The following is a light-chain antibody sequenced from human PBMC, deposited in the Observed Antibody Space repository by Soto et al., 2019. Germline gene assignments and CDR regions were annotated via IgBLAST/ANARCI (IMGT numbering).Light chain of an antibody. Sequence: QSALTQPASVSGSPGQSITISCTGTSSDVGGYNYVSWYQQHPGTAPKLIIFEVSYRPSGISNRFSASESGDTASLTISGLQADDEADYYCCSYTDSRTHIFGSGTKVTVL. V-gene: IGLV2-14*01. CDR1: SSDVGGYNY. CDR3: CSYTDSRTHI. J-gene: IGLJ1*01. CDR2: EVS.